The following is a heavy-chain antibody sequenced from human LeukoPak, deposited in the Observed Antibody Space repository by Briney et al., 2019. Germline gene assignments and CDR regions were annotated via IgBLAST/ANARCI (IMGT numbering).Heavy chain of an antibody. CDR1: GGSISSYY. CDR3: ARHYIQPPHYFDY. D-gene: IGHD2-2*01. J-gene: IGHJ4*02. Sequence: SETLSLTCTVSGGSISSYYWSWIRQPPGKGLEWIGFIYYTGSTHYNTFPKSRVTVSIDTSKNQFSLKLSAVTAADTAVYYCARHYIQPPHYFDYWGQGTLVTVSS. V-gene: IGHV4-59*08. CDR2: IYYTGST.